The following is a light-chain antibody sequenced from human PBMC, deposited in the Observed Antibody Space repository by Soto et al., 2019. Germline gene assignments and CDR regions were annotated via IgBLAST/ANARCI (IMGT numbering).Light chain of an antibody. Sequence: EIVMTQSPGTLSVSPGERATLSCRASQSVSSNLAWYQQKPGQAPRLLIYGASTRATGIPARFSGSGSGTEFTLTISSLQSEDFAVYYCQQYNNWPPKGTVGQGTKVEIK. CDR3: QQYNNWPPKGT. CDR2: GAS. V-gene: IGKV3-15*01. J-gene: IGKJ1*01. CDR1: QSVSSN.